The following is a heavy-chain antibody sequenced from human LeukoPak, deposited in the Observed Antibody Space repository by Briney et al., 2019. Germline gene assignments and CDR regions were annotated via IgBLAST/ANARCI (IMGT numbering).Heavy chain of an antibody. J-gene: IGHJ4*02. V-gene: IGHV3-23*01. Sequence: GGSLRLSCAASGFSFSSYAMNWVRQAPGKGLEWVSTISGSGDNTYYTDSVKGRFTISRGNAKNTLYLQMNSLRAEDTAVYYCARGRPHGNDYWGQGTLVTVSS. CDR2: ISGSGDNT. D-gene: IGHD4-23*01. CDR1: GFSFSSYA. CDR3: ARGRPHGNDY.